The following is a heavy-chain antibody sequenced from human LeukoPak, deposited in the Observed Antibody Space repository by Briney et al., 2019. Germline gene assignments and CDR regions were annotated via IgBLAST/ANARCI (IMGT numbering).Heavy chain of an antibody. Sequence: SETLSLTCTVSGGSISNGDYYWSWIRQPPGKGLEWIGYIYYSGSTYYNPSLKSRVTISVDTSKNQFSLKLSSVTAADTAVYYCARVSRRYYYDSSGYYYAGPWGQGTLVTVSS. D-gene: IGHD3-22*01. CDR1: GGSISNGDYY. CDR3: ARVSRRYYYDSSGYYYAGP. CDR2: IYYSGST. J-gene: IGHJ5*02. V-gene: IGHV4-30-4*01.